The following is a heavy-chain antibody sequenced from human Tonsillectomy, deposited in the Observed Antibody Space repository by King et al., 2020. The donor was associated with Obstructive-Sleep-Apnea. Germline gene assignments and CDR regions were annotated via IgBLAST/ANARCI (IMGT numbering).Heavy chain of an antibody. CDR1: GYSFTNYW. CDR2: IYPGDSDT. V-gene: IGHV5-51*01. J-gene: IGHJ3*02. Sequence: QLVQSGAEVKKPGESLKISCKGSGYSFTNYWIGWVRQMPGKGLEWMGIIYPGDSDTRYSPSFQGQVTISADKSNSTAYLQWSSLKASDTAMYYCSRQGGTMTSFVVVIDAFHIGGQGTRVPVSS. D-gene: IGHD3-3*01. CDR3: SRQGGTMTSFVVVIDAFHI.